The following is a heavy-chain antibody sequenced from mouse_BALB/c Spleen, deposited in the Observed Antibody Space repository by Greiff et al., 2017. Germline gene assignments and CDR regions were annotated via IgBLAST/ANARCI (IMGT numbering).Heavy chain of an antibody. CDR2: ISSGSSTI. Sequence: EVMLVESGGGLVQPGGSRKLSCAASGFTFSSFGMHWVRQAPEKGLEWVAYISSGSSTIYYADTVKGRFTISRDNPKNTLFLQMTSLRSEDTAMYYCARQNYGFDYWGQGTTLTVSS. D-gene: IGHD1-1*01. CDR1: GFTFSSFG. CDR3: ARQNYGFDY. J-gene: IGHJ2*01. V-gene: IGHV5-17*02.